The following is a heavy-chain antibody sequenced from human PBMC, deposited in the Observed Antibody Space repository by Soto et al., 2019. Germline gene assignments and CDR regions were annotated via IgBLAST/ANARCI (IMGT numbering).Heavy chain of an antibody. Sequence: QLQLQESGSGLVKPSQTLSLTCAVSGGSISSGGYSWSWIRQPPGKGLEWIGYIYHSGSTYYNPSLKTRVTISVDTSKTPFSLKLRSVTAAATAVYYCASTYYYDSSGYHFDYWGQGTLVTVSS. V-gene: IGHV4-30-2*01. J-gene: IGHJ4*02. CDR3: ASTYYYDSSGYHFDY. CDR2: IYHSGST. D-gene: IGHD3-22*01. CDR1: GGSISSGGYS.